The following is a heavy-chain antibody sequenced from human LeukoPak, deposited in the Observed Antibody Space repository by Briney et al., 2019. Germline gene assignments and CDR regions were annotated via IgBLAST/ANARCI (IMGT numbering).Heavy chain of an antibody. Sequence: GVSLSLSCAVSVYIFRSYSMNWVRHAPGRGLEWVSSISSSSSHIFYTDSVEGRLTIPRDNPKNSLYRQMNSQRAEDTAVYYCARSDIAAAGTFDYWRQATLLSV. D-gene: IGHD6-13*01. CDR1: VYIFRSYS. CDR3: ARSDIAAAGTFDY. CDR2: ISSSSSHI. J-gene: IGHJ4*02. V-gene: IGHV3-21*01.